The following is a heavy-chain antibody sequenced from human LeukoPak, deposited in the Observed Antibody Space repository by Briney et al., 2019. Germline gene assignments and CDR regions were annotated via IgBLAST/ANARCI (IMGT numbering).Heavy chain of an antibody. Sequence: SETLSLTCTVSGGSISSYYWSWIRQPPGKGLEWIGYIYYSGSTNYNPSLKSRVTISVDTSKNQFSLKLSSVTAADTAVYYCAGHPYGSGSSYFDYWGQGTLVTVSS. CDR3: AGHPYGSGSSYFDY. D-gene: IGHD3-10*01. CDR1: GGSISSYY. V-gene: IGHV4-59*01. CDR2: IYYSGST. J-gene: IGHJ4*02.